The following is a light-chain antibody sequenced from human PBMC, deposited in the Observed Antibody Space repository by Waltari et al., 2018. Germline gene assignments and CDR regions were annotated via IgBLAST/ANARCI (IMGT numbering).Light chain of an antibody. Sequence: QSALTQPASVSGSPGQSITISCTGTNSDVGAYNFVSWYQQHPGRAPKLLIYDLTKPPSVVSNRVSGSKSGNTASLTMSGLQADDEADYYCISYRGYNVVIFGGGTRLPVL. CDR3: ISYRGYNVVI. J-gene: IGLJ2*01. CDR1: NSDVGAYNF. CDR2: DLT. V-gene: IGLV2-14*03.